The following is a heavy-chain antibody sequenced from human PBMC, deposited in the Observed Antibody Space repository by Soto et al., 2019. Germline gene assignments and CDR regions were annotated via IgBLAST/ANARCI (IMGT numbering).Heavy chain of an antibody. J-gene: IGHJ3*02. CDR3: ARHGVTRADFWSGLGDFDI. CDR2: IYYSGST. Sequence: XETLSLTCTVAGCSISSSSYYWGWIRQPPGKGLEWIGSIYYSGSTYYNPSLKSRVTISVDTSKNQFSLKLSSVTAADTAVYYCARHGVTRADFWSGLGDFDIWGQATMVTVS. D-gene: IGHD3-3*01. CDR1: GCSISSSSYY. V-gene: IGHV4-39*01.